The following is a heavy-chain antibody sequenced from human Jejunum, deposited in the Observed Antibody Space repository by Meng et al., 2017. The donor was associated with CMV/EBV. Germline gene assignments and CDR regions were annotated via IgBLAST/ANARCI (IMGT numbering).Heavy chain of an antibody. Sequence: FGCSSSGMRWVRGAQGKGLEWVSAISGSGGSTSYTDSEKGQFTISRDKSKNKLYLQMNSLRAEDTAVYYCAKYGIVVVPASRPDYWGQGTRVTVSS. CDR1: FGCSSSG. CDR2: ISGSGGST. D-gene: IGHD2-2*01. CDR3: AKYGIVVVPASRPDY. J-gene: IGHJ4*02. V-gene: IGHV3-23*01.